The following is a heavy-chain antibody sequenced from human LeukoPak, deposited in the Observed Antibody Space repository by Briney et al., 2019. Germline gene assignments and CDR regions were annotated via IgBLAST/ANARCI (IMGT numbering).Heavy chain of an antibody. D-gene: IGHD3-10*01. Sequence: GGSLRLSCAASGLTFSNYAMSWVRQAPGKGLEWVSAISGSGVSTYYADSVKGRFTISRDNSKNTLYLQMNGLRAEDTAVYYCAKDPRGYYYGMDVWGKGTTVTVSS. CDR2: ISGSGVST. CDR1: GLTFSNYA. V-gene: IGHV3-23*01. CDR3: AKDPRGYYYGMDV. J-gene: IGHJ6*04.